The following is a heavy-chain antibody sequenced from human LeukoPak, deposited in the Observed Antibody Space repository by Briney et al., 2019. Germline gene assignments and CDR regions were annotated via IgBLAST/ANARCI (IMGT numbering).Heavy chain of an antibody. CDR2: INTNTGNP. V-gene: IGHV7-4-1*02. CDR1: GYTFTSNY. Sequence: ASVKVSCKAFGYTFTSNYMHWVRQAPGQGLEGMGWINTNTGNPTYAQGFTGRFVFSLDTSVSTAYLQISSLKAEDTAVYYCARRMGGYLFGYFPPLGYYYMDVWGKGTTVTVSS. CDR3: ARRMGGYLFGYFPPLGYYYMDV. D-gene: IGHD3-22*01. J-gene: IGHJ6*03.